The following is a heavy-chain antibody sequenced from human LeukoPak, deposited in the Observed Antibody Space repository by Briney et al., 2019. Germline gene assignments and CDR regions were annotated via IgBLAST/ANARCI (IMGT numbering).Heavy chain of an antibody. CDR1: GFTFSSYG. CDR2: IWYDGCNK. V-gene: IGHV3-33*01. Sequence: GRSLRLSCAASGFTFSSYGMHWVRQAPGKGLEWVAVIWYDGCNKYYADSVKGRFTISRDNSKNTLYLQMNSLRAEDTAVYYGARDGDSSGFDYWGQGTLVTVSS. J-gene: IGHJ4*02. D-gene: IGHD3-22*01. CDR3: ARDGDSSGFDY.